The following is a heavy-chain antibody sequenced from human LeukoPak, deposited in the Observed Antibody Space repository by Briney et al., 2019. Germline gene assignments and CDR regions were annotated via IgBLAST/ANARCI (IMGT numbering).Heavy chain of an antibody. CDR3: ARTPVVPAAIRGGGYYYYGMDV. CDR1: GFTFSSYG. J-gene: IGHJ6*02. D-gene: IGHD2-2*02. Sequence: GGSLRLSCAASGFTFSSYGMHWVRQAPGKGLEWVAVIWYDGSNKYYADSVKGRFTISRDNAKNSLYLQMNSLRAEDTAVFYCARTPVVPAAIRGGGYYYYGMDVWGQGTTVTVSS. CDR2: IWYDGSNK. V-gene: IGHV3-33*01.